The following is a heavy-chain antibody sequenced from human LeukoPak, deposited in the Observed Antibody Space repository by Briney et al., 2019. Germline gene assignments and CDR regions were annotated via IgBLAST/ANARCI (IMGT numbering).Heavy chain of an antibody. CDR2: ISGSAGST. CDR3: AKDLGQQWLADY. J-gene: IGHJ4*02. V-gene: IGHV3-23*01. Sequence: GGSLRLSCGASGFTSTRNSMSCVRQAPGKGLEWVSSISGSAGSTYYADSVKGRFTISRDNSKNTLYLQMNSLRVEDTAVYYCAKDLGQQWLADYWGQGTLVTVSS. CDR1: GFTSTRNS. D-gene: IGHD6-19*01.